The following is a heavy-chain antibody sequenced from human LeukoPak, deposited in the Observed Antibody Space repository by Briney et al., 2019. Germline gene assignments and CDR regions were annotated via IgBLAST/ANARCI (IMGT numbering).Heavy chain of an antibody. CDR3: ARHASSKYFDWSILLNWFDP. CDR2: IYYSGST. D-gene: IGHD3-9*01. J-gene: IGHJ5*02. V-gene: IGHV4-39*01. CDR1: GGSISSSSYY. Sequence: SEILSLTCTVSGGSISSSSYYWGWIRQPPGKGLEWIGSIYYSGSTYYNPSLKSRVTISVDTSKNQFSLKLSSVTAADTAVYYCARHASSKYFDWSILLNWFDPWGQGTLVTVSS.